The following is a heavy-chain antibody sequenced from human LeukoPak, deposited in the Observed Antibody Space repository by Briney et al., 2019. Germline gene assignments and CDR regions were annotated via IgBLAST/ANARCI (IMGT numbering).Heavy chain of an antibody. D-gene: IGHD3-10*01. CDR1: GFTFDDYA. CDR2: ISWNSGSI. CDR3: ARDPESFPYGMDV. J-gene: IGHJ6*02. Sequence: GGSLRLSCAASGFTFDDYAMHWVRQAPGKGREWVSGISWNSGSIGYADSVKGRFTISRDNAKNSLYLQMNSLRAEDTAVYYCARDPESFPYGMDVWGQGTTVTVSS. V-gene: IGHV3-9*01.